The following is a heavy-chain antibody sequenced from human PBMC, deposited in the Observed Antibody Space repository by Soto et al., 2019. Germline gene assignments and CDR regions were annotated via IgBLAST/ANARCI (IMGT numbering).Heavy chain of an antibody. CDR3: ARDGVLWFGDLLSKYTNWFDP. D-gene: IGHD3-10*01. V-gene: IGHV1-2*02. J-gene: IGHJ5*02. CDR2: INPNSGDT. Sequence: QGQLVQSGAEVKKPGASVKVSCKASGYTFTGYYMHWVRQAPGQGLEWMGWINPNSGDTNYAQKFQGRVTMTRDTSISTAYMELSRLRSDDTAVYYCARDGVLWFGDLLSKYTNWFDPWGRGTLVTVSS. CDR1: GYTFTGYY.